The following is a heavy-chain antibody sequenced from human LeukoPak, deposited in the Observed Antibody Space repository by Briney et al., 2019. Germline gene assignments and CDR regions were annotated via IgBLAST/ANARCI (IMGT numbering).Heavy chain of an antibody. Sequence: PGGSLRLSCAASGFIFSDYYMTWIRQAPGKGLEWLSYISSGGNIIYYADSLKGRFTISRDNAKNLLTLQMNGLRAEDTAVYYCARVLLYDRGDYYRYFDFWGQGTLVTVSS. CDR2: ISSGGNII. J-gene: IGHJ4*02. CDR3: ARVLLYDRGDYYRYFDF. CDR1: GFIFSDYY. D-gene: IGHD5/OR15-5a*01. V-gene: IGHV3-11*04.